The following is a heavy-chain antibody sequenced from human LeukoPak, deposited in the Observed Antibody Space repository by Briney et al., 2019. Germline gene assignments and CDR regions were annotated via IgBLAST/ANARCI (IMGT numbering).Heavy chain of an antibody. J-gene: IGHJ4*02. CDR3: AKSSWVPAASPFGY. CDR1: GFTFSSYG. V-gene: IGHV3-30*18. Sequence: GGSLRLSCAASGFTFSSYGMHWVRQAPGKGLEWVAVISYDGSNKYYADSVKGRFIISRDNPKNTLHLQMNSLRVEDTAVYYCAKSSWVPAASPFGYWGQGTLVTVSS. D-gene: IGHD2-2*01. CDR2: ISYDGSNK.